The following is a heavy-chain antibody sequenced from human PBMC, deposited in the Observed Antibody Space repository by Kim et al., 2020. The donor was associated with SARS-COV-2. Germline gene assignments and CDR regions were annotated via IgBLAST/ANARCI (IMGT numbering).Heavy chain of an antibody. Sequence: YAASVKGRFTISRDNSKNTLYLQMNSLRAEDTAVYYCARGSGSYYPPFDYWGQGTLVTASS. V-gene: IGHV3-30*01. D-gene: IGHD1-26*01. CDR3: ARGSGSYYPPFDY. J-gene: IGHJ4*02.